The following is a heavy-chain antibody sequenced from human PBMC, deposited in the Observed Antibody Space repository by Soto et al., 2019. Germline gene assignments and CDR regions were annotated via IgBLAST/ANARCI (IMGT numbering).Heavy chain of an antibody. V-gene: IGHV3-30*19. J-gene: IGHJ1*01. CDR2: TSYDGSDK. D-gene: IGHD4-17*01. Sequence: QVHLVESGGGVVQPGASLRVSCVGSGFTFRSYVIHWVRQAPGKGLEWVALTSYDGSDKYYGDSVRGRFTISRDNSRNTVDLQMDSLRLDDTALYYCARSGTTAGLDVWGQGTLVSVSS. CDR3: ARSGTTAGLDV. CDR1: GFTFRSYV.